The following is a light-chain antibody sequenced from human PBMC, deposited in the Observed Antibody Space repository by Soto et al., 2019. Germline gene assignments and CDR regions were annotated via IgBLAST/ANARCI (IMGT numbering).Light chain of an antibody. CDR1: QNINTW. CDR2: DVS. CDR3: QQYYTQST. J-gene: IGKJ2*01. Sequence: DIQMTQSPSTLSASVGDRVTITCRASQNINTWLAWYQQKPGKAPNALIYDVSSLQSGVPSRFRGSGSGTEFTLTITRLQTDDFATYYCQQYYTQSTFGQGTNLEIK. V-gene: IGKV1-5*01.